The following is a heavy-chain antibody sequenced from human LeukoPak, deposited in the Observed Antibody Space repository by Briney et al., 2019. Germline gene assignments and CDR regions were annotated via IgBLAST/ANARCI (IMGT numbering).Heavy chain of an antibody. V-gene: IGHV3-23*01. CDR1: GFTFSSYA. D-gene: IGHD4-17*01. CDR2: ISGSGSNT. CDR3: ARGNGDYAIHPDY. Sequence: GGSLRLSFAASGFTFSSYAMTWVRQPPGKGLEWVSPISGSGSNTYYADSVKGRFTISRDNSKNTLYLLINSLRADDTAVYYCARGNGDYAIHPDYWGQGTLVTVSS. J-gene: IGHJ4*02.